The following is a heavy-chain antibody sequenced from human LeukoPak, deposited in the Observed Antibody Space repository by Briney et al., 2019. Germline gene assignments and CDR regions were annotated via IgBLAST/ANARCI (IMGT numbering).Heavy chain of an antibody. Sequence: KPSETLSLTCTVSGGSITSASYYWGWVRQPPGKGLEWIGSIYYSGNSYNNPSLKGRVTISIDTSTSQFSLELRSVTAADTAVYYCARRSGWYGGGLDYWGQGTLVTVSS. D-gene: IGHD6-19*01. CDR3: ARRSGWYGGGLDY. V-gene: IGHV4-39*01. CDR2: IYYSGNS. CDR1: GGSITSASYY. J-gene: IGHJ4*02.